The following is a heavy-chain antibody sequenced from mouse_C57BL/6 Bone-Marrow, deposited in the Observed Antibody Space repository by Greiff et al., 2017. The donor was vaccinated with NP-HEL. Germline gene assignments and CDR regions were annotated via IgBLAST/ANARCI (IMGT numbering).Heavy chain of an antibody. CDR1: GYAFTNYL. D-gene: IGHD1-1*01. Sequence: QVQLQQSGAELVRPGTSVKVSCTASGYAFTNYLIEWVKQRPGQGLEWIGVINPGSGGTNYNEKFKGKATLTADKSSSTAYMQLSSLTSEDSAVYFCARDYGSSYGWYFDVWGTGTTVTVSS. CDR2: INPGSGGT. V-gene: IGHV1-54*01. J-gene: IGHJ1*03. CDR3: ARDYGSSYGWYFDV.